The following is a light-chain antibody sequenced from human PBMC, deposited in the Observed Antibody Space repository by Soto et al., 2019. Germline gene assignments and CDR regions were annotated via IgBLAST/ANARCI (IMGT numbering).Light chain of an antibody. Sequence: DVVMTQTPLSLSVAPGQPASISCKSSQSLLHITGETFLFWYLQKPGQSPQLLIYEVSTRVSGVPDRFCGSGSGTDVTLEISRVETDDVGIYYCMQSSQLPPTFGQGTRLGIE. V-gene: IGKV2D-29*02. CDR1: QSLLHITGETF. CDR3: MQSSQLPPT. J-gene: IGKJ5*01. CDR2: EVS.